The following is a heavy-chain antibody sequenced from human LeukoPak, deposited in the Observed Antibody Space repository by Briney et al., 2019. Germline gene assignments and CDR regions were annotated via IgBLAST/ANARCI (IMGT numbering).Heavy chain of an antibody. J-gene: IGHJ1*01. CDR1: GGSISSYY. CDR2: IYYSGST. V-gene: IGHV4-59*01. CDR3: AREEFTHRNFQH. Sequence: KPSETLSLTCTVSGGSISSYYWSWLRQPPGKGLEWIGYIYYSGSTNYNPSLKSRVTISVDTSKNQFSLKLSSVTAADTAVYYCAREEFTHRNFQHWGQGTLVTVSS. D-gene: IGHD1-14*01.